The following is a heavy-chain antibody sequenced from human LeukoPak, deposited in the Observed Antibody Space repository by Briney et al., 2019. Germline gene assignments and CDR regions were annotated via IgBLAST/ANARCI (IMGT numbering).Heavy chain of an antibody. CDR2: IKQDGSEK. J-gene: IGHJ4*02. V-gene: IGHV3-7*01. Sequence: GGSLRLSCAASGFTFSSYWMSWVRQAPGKGLEWVANIKQDGSEKYYVDSVKGRFTISRDNAKNSLYLQMNSLRAEDTAVYYCASGLLRFLEWLPAPFDYWGQGTLVTVSS. D-gene: IGHD3-3*01. CDR3: ASGLLRFLEWLPAPFDY. CDR1: GFTFSSYW.